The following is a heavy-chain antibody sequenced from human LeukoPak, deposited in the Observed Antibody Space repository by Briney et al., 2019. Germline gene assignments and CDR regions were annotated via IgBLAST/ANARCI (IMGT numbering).Heavy chain of an antibody. D-gene: IGHD2-15*01. Sequence: GGSPRLSCAASGFTFSSYEMNWVRQAPGKGLEWVSYISSGGSTIYYADSVKGRFTISRDNAKNSLYLQMNSLRAEDTAIYYCARGYCSGGSCYYYYYGMDVWGQGTTVTVSS. CDR1: GFTFSSYE. CDR2: ISSGGSTI. J-gene: IGHJ6*02. V-gene: IGHV3-48*03. CDR3: ARGYCSGGSCYYYYYGMDV.